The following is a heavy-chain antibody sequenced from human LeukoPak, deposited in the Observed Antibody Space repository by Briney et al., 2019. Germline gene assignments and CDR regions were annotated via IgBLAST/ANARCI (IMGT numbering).Heavy chain of an antibody. CDR1: GGSISSYY. V-gene: IGHV4-59*01. Sequence: PSETLSLTCTVSGGSISSYYWSWIRQPPGKGLEWIGYIYYSGSINYNPSLKSRVTISVDTSKNQFSLKLSSVTAADTAVYYCARESLWFGEFHLDYWGQGTLVTVSS. CDR2: IYYSGSI. J-gene: IGHJ4*02. CDR3: ARESLWFGEFHLDY. D-gene: IGHD3-10*01.